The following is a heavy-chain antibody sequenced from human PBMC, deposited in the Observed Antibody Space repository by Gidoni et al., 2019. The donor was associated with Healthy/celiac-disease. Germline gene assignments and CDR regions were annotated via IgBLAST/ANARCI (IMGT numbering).Heavy chain of an antibody. V-gene: IGHV3-23*01. D-gene: IGHD3-10*01. CDR2: ISGRGGST. CDR3: AKTGPPEGFGELKGGMDV. Sequence: EVQLLESGGGLVQPGGSLRLSCAASGFTFSSYAMSWVRQAPGKGLEWVSAISGRGGSTYYADSVKGRFTISRDNSKNTLYLQMNSLRAEDTAVYYCAKTGPPEGFGELKGGMDVWGQGTTVTVSS. CDR1: GFTFSSYA. J-gene: IGHJ6*02.